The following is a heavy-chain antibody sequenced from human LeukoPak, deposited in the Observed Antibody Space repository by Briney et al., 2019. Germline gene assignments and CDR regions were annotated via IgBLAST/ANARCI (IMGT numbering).Heavy chain of an antibody. CDR2: INHSGST. V-gene: IGHV4-34*01. J-gene: IGHJ6*03. CDR3: ARGSNFWSGYYPRWYYYMDV. CDR1: GGSFSGYY. D-gene: IGHD3-3*01. Sequence: SETLSLTCAVYGGSFSGYYWSWIRQPPGKGLEWIGEINHSGSTNYNPSLKSRVTISVDTSKNQFSLKLSSVTAADTAVYCCARGSNFWSGYYPRWYYYMDVWGKGTTVTVSS.